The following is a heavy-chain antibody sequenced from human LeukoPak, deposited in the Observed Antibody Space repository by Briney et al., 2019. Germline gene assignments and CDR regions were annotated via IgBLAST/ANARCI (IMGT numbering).Heavy chain of an antibody. D-gene: IGHD6-6*01. V-gene: IGHV1-69*05. CDR1: GGTFSSYA. CDR2: IIPIFGTA. Sequence: ASVKVSWKASGGTFSSYAISWVRQAPGQGLEWMGGIIPIFGTANYAQKFQGRVTITTDESTSTAYMELSSLRSDDTAVYYCARGEWGSRRYSSSQLGDFDYWGQGTLVTVSS. J-gene: IGHJ4*02. CDR3: ARGEWGSRRYSSSQLGDFDY.